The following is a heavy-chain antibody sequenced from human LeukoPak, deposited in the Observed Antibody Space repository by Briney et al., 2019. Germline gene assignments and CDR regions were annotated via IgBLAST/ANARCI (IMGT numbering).Heavy chain of an antibody. J-gene: IGHJ5*02. CDR3: ARDHLDVVVPAATNWFDP. CDR2: IIPIFGTA. D-gene: IGHD2-2*01. Sequence: ASVKVSCKASGGTSSSYAISWVRQAPGQGLEWMGRIIPIFGTANYAQKFQGRVTITTDESTSTAYMELSSLRSEDTAVYYCARDHLDVVVPAATNWFDPWGQGTLVTVSS. CDR1: GGTSSSYA. V-gene: IGHV1-69*05.